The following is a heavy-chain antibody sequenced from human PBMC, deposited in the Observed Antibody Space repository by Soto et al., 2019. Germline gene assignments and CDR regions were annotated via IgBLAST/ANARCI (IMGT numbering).Heavy chain of an antibody. V-gene: IGHV1-18*01. CDR1: GYTFTSYG. J-gene: IGHJ4*02. CDR2: ISTNKGNT. D-gene: IGHD3-10*01. Sequence: QVQLVQSGGEVKKPGASVTVSCKASGYTFTSYGISWVRQAPGQGLEWMGWISTNKGNTYYAQKFQDRVTMTTDTSTSTADMEIRGLRSDDTAVYYRARDLIIMVRALVKAYWGQGTLVTVSS. CDR3: ARDLIIMVRALVKAY.